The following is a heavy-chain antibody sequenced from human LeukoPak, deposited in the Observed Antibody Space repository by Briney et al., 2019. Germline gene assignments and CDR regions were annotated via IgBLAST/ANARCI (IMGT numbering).Heavy chain of an antibody. CDR1: GYTFTSYD. CDR2: MNPNSGNT. CDR3: ARDLVGSHTSYSSGAWDY. Sequence: ASVKVSCKASGYTFTSYDINWVRQATGQGLEWMGWMNPNSGNTDYAQKFQGRLTITADESTSTAYMELSSLRAEDTAVYYCARDLVGSHTSYSSGAWDYWGQGTLVTVSS. V-gene: IGHV1-8*01. D-gene: IGHD3-9*01. J-gene: IGHJ4*02.